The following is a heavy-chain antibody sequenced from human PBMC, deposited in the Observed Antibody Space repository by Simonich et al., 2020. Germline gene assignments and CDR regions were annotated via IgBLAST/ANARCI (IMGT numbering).Heavy chain of an antibody. V-gene: IGHV4-34*01. CDR3: ARGKGWKNAFDI. D-gene: IGHD1-1*01. J-gene: IGHJ3*02. Sequence: QVQLQQWGAGLLKPSETLSLTCAVYGGSFSGYYWSWIRQPPGKGLEWIGEINHSGNTNYNPSRKSRVTISLDTSKNQFSLKLSSVTAADTAVYYCARGKGWKNAFDIWGQGTMVTVSS. CDR1: GGSFSGYY. CDR2: INHSGNT.